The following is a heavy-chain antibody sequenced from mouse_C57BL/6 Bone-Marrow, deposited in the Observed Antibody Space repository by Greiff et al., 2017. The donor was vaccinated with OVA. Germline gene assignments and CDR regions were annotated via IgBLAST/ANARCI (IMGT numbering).Heavy chain of an antibody. CDR2: INPSSGYT. CDR3: AASVVANWDYAMDY. V-gene: IGHV1-7*01. CDR1: GYTFTSYW. Sequence: QVQLKESGAELAKPGASVKLSCKASGYTFTSYWMHWVKQRPGQVLEWIGYINPSSGYTKYNQKFKDKATLTADKSSSPAYMQLSSLTYEDSAVYNCAASVVANWDYAMDYWGQGTSVTVSS. J-gene: IGHJ4*01. D-gene: IGHD1-1*01.